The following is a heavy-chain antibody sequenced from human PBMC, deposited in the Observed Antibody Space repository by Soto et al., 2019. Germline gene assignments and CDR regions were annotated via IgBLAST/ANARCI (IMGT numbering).Heavy chain of an antibody. J-gene: IGHJ4*02. D-gene: IGHD4-17*01. CDR1: GFTFSNYG. CDR3: AKGPLSVTTLVYFDY. V-gene: IGHV3-30*18. CDR2: ISHDRGVK. Sequence: GGSLRLSCAASGFTFSNYGMHWVRQALGKGLEWVSVISHDRGVKDYADSVKGRFTISRDNAKNSLYLQMNSLRAEDTALYYCAKGPLSVTTLVYFDYWGQGTLVTVSS.